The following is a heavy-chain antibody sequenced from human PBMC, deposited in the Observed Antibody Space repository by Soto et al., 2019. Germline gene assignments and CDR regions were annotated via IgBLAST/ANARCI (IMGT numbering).Heavy chain of an antibody. CDR1: GFTFSSYA. V-gene: IGHV3-23*01. J-gene: IGHJ4*02. CDR3: AKDPPGDDFWSGYYGY. CDR2: ISGSGGST. D-gene: IGHD3-3*01. Sequence: GESLKISCAASGFTFSSYAMSWVRQAPGKGLEWVSAISGSGGSTYYADSVKGRFTISRDNSKNTLYLQMNSLRAEDTAVYYCAKDPPGDDFWSGYYGYWGQGTLVTVSS.